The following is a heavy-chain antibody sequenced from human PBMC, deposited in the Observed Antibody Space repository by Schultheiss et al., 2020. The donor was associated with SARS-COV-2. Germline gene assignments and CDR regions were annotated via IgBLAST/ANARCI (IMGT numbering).Heavy chain of an antibody. D-gene: IGHD1-26*01. CDR2: IWYDGSNK. V-gene: IGHV3-33*08. J-gene: IGHJ5*02. CDR3: ARDWVGAIDP. Sequence: GGSLRLSCAASGFTFSSYAMSWVRQAPGKGLEWVAVIWYDGSNKYYADSVKGRFTISRDNSKNTLYLQMNSLRAEDTAVYYCARDWVGAIDPWGQGTLVTVSS. CDR1: GFTFSSYA.